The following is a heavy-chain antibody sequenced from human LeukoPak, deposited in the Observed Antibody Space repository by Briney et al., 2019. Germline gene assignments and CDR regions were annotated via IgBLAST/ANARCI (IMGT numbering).Heavy chain of an antibody. CDR3: ARDSSYRLDAFDI. CDR1: GGSISSNSYY. D-gene: IGHD1-26*01. CDR2: IYYSGST. J-gene: IGHJ3*02. Sequence: PSETLSLTCSVSGGSISSNSYYWAWIRQPPGKGLEWIGSIYYSGSTYYNPSLKSRVTISVDTSKNQFSLKESSVTAADTAVYYCARDSSYRLDAFDIWGQGTMVTVSS. V-gene: IGHV4-39*07.